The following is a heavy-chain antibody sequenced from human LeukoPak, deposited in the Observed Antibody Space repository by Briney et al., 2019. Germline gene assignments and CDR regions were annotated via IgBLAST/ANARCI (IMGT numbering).Heavy chain of an antibody. Sequence: GESLKISCKGSGYSFSTHWIAWVRQRPGKGLEWMGIIYPGDSDTRYSPSFQGQVTMSVDKSISTAYLQWSSLKASDTAIYYCARRLYGGNSFDYWGQGTLVTVSS. CDR2: IYPGDSDT. J-gene: IGHJ4*02. V-gene: IGHV5-51*01. CDR1: GYSFSTHW. D-gene: IGHD2-15*01. CDR3: ARRLYGGNSFDY.